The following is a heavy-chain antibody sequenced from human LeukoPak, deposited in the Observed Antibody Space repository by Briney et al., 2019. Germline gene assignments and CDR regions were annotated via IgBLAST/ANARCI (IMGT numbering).Heavy chain of an antibody. CDR3: ARTAIYYFDNSGYYN. CDR2: IYTSGST. CDR1: GDSISSYY. D-gene: IGHD3-22*01. J-gene: IGHJ4*02. Sequence: SETLSLTCSVSGDSISSYYWSWIRQPAGKELEWIGHIYTSGSTNYNPSLKSRVTMSIDTSKNQFSLKLTSVTAADTAVYYCARTAIYYFDNSGYYNWGQGTLVTVSS. V-gene: IGHV4-4*07.